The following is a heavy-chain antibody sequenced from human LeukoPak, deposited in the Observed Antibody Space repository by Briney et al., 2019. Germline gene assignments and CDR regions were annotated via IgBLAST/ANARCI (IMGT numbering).Heavy chain of an antibody. CDR3: ASSERGGAFDI. J-gene: IGHJ3*02. CDR2: IYYSGST. CDR1: GGSISSGDYY. D-gene: IGHD3-10*01. V-gene: IGHV4-30-4*01. Sequence: ASETLSLTCTVSGGSISSGDYYWSWIRQPPGKGLEWIGYIYYSGSTYYNPSLKSRVTISVDTSKNQFSLKLSSVTAADTAVYYCASSERGGAFDIWGQGTMVTVSS.